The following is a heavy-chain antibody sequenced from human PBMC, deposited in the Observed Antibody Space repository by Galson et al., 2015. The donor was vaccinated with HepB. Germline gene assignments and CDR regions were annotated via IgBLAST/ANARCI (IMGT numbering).Heavy chain of an antibody. D-gene: IGHD3-22*01. CDR1: GFTFSSYS. V-gene: IGHV3-48*02. CDR3: ARDSTYYYDSSGYDYFDY. CDR2: ISSSSSTI. J-gene: IGHJ4*02. Sequence: SLRLSCAASGFTFSSYSMNWVRQAPGKGLEWVSYISSSSSTIYYADSVKGRFTISRDNAKNSLYLQMNSLRDEDTAVYYCARDSTYYYDSSGYDYFDYWGQGTLVTVSS.